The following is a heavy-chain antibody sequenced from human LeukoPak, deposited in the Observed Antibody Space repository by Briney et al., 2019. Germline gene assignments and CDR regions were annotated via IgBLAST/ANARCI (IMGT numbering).Heavy chain of an antibody. V-gene: IGHV1-18*01. D-gene: IGHD7-27*01. J-gene: IGHJ4*02. Sequence: ASVKVSCKASGYTFTSYGISWVRQAPGHGLEWMGMISAYNVNAEYAQKFQGRVTMITDTTTNTAFLELTSLRSDDTAVYYCAKENGNWGTFDYWGQGTLVTVSS. CDR3: AKENGNWGTFDY. CDR1: GYTFTSYG. CDR2: ISAYNVNA.